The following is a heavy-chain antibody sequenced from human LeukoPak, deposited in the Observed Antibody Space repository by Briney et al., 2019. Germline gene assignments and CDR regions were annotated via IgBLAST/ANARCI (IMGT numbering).Heavy chain of an antibody. V-gene: IGHV4-30-4*01. D-gene: IGHD1-7*01. J-gene: IGHJ4*02. CDR3: ARVNNWNYIFDY. Sequence: SETLSLTCTVSGGSISSGDYYWSWIRQPPGKGLEWIGYIYYSGSTYYNPSLKSRVTMSVDTSKNQFSLKLSSVTAADTAVYYCARVNNWNYIFDYWGQGTLVTVSS. CDR1: GGSISSGDYY. CDR2: IYYSGST.